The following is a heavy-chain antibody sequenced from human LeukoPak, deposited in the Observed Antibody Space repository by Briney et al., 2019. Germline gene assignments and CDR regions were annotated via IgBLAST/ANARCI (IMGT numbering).Heavy chain of an antibody. CDR2: IYYSGTT. D-gene: IGHD6-19*01. Sequence: KPSETLSLTCTVSGGSINSYYWSWIRQPPGKGLEWIGYIYYSGTTNYNPSLKSRVTISVDTSKNQFSLKLRSVTAADTALYYCAGGGVAVAGRVDYWGQGTLVTVSS. V-gene: IGHV4-59*01. CDR3: AGGGVAVAGRVDY. J-gene: IGHJ4*02. CDR1: GGSINSYY.